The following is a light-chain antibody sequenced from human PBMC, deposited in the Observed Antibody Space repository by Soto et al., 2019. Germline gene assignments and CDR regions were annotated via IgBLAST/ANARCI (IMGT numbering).Light chain of an antibody. Sequence: DVVLTQSPISLPVTLGQPASISCRSSQGLVYSDGYTYLNWFHQRPGQCPRRLIYRVSNRDSGVPDRFSGSGSGTDFPLKISRVEAEDVGVYYCMQGAHWPYTFGQGTKLEIK. J-gene: IGKJ2*01. CDR2: RVS. V-gene: IGKV2-30*01. CDR1: QGLVYSDGYTY. CDR3: MQGAHWPYT.